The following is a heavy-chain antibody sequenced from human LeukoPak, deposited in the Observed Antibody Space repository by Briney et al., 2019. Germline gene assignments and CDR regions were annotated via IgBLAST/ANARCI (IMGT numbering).Heavy chain of an antibody. V-gene: IGHV3-7*01. J-gene: IGHJ4*02. CDR2: IKRDGSKT. D-gene: IGHD3-10*01. CDR3: ARDGHNHGSYPFDY. CDR1: GFTFSSYW. Sequence: GGSLRLSCAASGFTFSSYWMSWVRQAPGKGLEWVANIKRDGSKTYYVDSVKGRFTISRDNAENSLYLHMNSLRAEDTAVYYCARDGHNHGSYPFDYWGQGTLVTVSS.